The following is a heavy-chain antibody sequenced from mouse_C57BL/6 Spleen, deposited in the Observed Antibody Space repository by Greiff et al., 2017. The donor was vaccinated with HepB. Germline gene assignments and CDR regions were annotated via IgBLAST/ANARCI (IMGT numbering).Heavy chain of an antibody. Sequence: QVQLQQPGAELVKPGASVKLSCKASGYTFTSYWMQWVNQRPGQGLEWIGEIDPSDSYTNYNQKFKGKATLTVDTSSSTAYMQLSSLTSEDSAVYYCARAQDYDERAWLAYWGQGTLVTVSA. V-gene: IGHV1-50*01. D-gene: IGHD2-4*01. CDR2: IDPSDSYT. CDR3: ARAQDYDERAWLAY. CDR1: GYTFTSYW. J-gene: IGHJ3*01.